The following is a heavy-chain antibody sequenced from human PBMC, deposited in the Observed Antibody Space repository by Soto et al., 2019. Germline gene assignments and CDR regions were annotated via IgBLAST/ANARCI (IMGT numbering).Heavy chain of an antibody. CDR3: ARDRPGNIAFEY. J-gene: IGHJ4*02. V-gene: IGHV6-1*01. CDR2: TYYRSKWYN. D-gene: IGHD3-10*01. Sequence: SHTLSLTCDISGDSVSSNSAAWHWIRQSPSRGLEWLGRTYYRSKWYNDYAVSVKSRITINHDTSKNQFSLHLNSVTPEDTAVYYCARDRPGNIAFEYWGEGTLVTLSS. CDR1: GDSVSSNSAA.